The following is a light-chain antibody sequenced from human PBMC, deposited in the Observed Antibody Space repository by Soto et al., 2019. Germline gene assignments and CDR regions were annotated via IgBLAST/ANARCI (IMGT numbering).Light chain of an antibody. Sequence: QSALTQPASVSGSPGQSITISCTGTSSDVGGYNYVSWYQQHPGKAPKVMIYEVTNRPSGVFNRFSGSKSGNTASLTISGLQAEEEADYYCSSYTRSTTRVFGGGTKLTVL. CDR2: EVT. J-gene: IGLJ3*02. CDR3: SSYTRSTTRV. CDR1: SSDVGGYNY. V-gene: IGLV2-14*01.